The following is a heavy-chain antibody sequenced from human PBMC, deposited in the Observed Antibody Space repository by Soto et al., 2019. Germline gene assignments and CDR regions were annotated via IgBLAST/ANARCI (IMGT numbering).Heavy chain of an antibody. V-gene: IGHV3-23*01. D-gene: IGHD5-12*01. CDR3: AKGLRGWLRSVYYYYGMDV. J-gene: IGHJ6*02. CDR2: ISGSGGST. Sequence: GSLRLSCAASGFTFSSYAMSWVRQAPGKGLEWVSAISGSGGSTYYADSVKGRFTISRDNSKNTLYLQMNSLRAEDTAVYYCAKGLRGWLRSVYYYYGMDVWGQGTTVTVSS. CDR1: GFTFSSYA.